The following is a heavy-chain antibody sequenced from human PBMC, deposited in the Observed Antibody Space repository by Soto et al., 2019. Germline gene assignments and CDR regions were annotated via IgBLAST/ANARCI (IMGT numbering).Heavy chain of an antibody. D-gene: IGHD2-8*01. CDR3: GRRANRGMDV. CDR2: VIPAFNSA. Sequence: QVQLVQSGAEMRKPGSSVKVSCKSSGGIFSNYAISWVRQASGQGLEWLGGVIPAFNSAQYAPKFQGRVAITADTSTSTAYMELSSLTSEDTAVYYCGRRANRGMDVWGQGTTVIVSS. CDR1: GGIFSNYA. V-gene: IGHV1-69*06. J-gene: IGHJ6*02.